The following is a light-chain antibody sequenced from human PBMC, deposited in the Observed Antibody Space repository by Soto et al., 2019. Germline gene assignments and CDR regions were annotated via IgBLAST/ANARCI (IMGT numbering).Light chain of an antibody. CDR1: QSVGSN. CDR2: GTS. CDR3: QQYTNWPPIT. V-gene: IGKV3-15*01. J-gene: IGKJ5*01. Sequence: EIVMTQSLATLSVSPGERATLSCRSSQSVGSNLAWYQQQPGQAPRLLIYGTSTRATGIPARFSGSGSGTEFTPTISSLQSQDFAVYYCQQYTNWPPITFGPGTRLEIK.